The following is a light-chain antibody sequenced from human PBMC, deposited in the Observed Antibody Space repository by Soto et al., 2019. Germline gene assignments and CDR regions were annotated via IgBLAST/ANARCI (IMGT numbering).Light chain of an antibody. CDR1: QSVSSSY. J-gene: IGKJ4*01. CDR3: QQYGSPPAT. CDR2: GAS. V-gene: IGKV3-20*01. Sequence: EIVLTQSPGTLSLSPGERATLSCRASQSVSSSYLAWYQQKPGQTPRLLIYGASSRATGIPDRFSGSGSGKDFTLTISRLEPEDFAVYYCQQYGSPPATFGGGTKVDIK.